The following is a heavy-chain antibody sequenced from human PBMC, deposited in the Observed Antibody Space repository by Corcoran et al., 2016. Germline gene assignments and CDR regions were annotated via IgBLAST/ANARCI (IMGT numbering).Heavy chain of an antibody. J-gene: IGHJ6*02. CDR1: GFTFSSYS. Sequence: EVQLVESGGGLVQPGASLRLSCAASGFTFSSYSMNWVRQAPGKGLEWVSYISSSSSTIYYADSVKGRFTISRDNAKNSLYLQMNSLRDEDTAVYYCARDQGSRVVDYGMDVWGQGTTVTVSS. D-gene: IGHD3-3*01. CDR2: ISSSSSTI. CDR3: ARDQGSRVVDYGMDV. V-gene: IGHV3-48*02.